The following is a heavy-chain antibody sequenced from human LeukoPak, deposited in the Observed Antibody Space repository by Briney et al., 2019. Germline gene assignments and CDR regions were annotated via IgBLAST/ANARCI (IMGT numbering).Heavy chain of an antibody. CDR1: GLTVGSNY. J-gene: IGHJ4*02. Sequence: PGGSLRLSCAASGLTVGSNYMSWVRQAPGKGLEWVSIIYSGGITHYADSVKGRFTISRDNAKNSLYLQMNSLRAEDTAVYYCAREWRSGYHYWGQGTLVTVSS. CDR3: AREWRSGYHY. D-gene: IGHD3-3*01. CDR2: IYSGGIT. V-gene: IGHV3-66*01.